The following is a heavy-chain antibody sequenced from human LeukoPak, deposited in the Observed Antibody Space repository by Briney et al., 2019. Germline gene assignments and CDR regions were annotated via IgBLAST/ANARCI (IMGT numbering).Heavy chain of an antibody. V-gene: IGHV5-10-1*01. CDR1: GYTFTSYW. CDR2: IDPSDSCT. CDR3: ARQKSPIIPTATVDY. Sequence: GESLKISCKGSGYTFTSYWITWVRQMPGKGLEWMGRIDPSDSCTNYSPSFQGHVTISADKSINTAYLQWSSLRASDTAMYFCARQKSPIIPTATVDYWGRGTLVTVSS. J-gene: IGHJ4*02. D-gene: IGHD2-2*01.